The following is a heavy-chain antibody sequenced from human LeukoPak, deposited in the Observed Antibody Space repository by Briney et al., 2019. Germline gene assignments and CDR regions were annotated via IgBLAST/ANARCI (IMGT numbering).Heavy chain of an antibody. CDR3: ARVTIFDYGILAVPISFDM. J-gene: IGHJ3*02. D-gene: IGHD3-3*01. Sequence: SETLSLTCAVHVGSFSDYYWSWIRQPPGKGLEWIGEINHSGRTNSNPSLKSRVTISVDTSKNQFSLRLNPVTAADTAVYYCARVTIFDYGILAVPISFDMWGQGTMVTVSS. CDR1: VGSFSDYY. V-gene: IGHV4-34*01. CDR2: INHSGRT.